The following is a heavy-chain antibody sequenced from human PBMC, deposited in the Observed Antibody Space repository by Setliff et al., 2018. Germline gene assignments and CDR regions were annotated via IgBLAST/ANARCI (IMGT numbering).Heavy chain of an antibody. CDR2: INHSGST. V-gene: IGHV4-34*01. D-gene: IGHD2-21*02. Sequence: PSETLSLTCAVYGGSFSGYYWSWIRQPPGKGLEWIGEINHSGSTNYNPSLKSRVTISVDTSKNQFSLKLSSVTAADTAVHYGARVGEADFGGDCPKTPAIYYFDYWGQGTLVTVSS. CDR3: ARVGEADFGGDCPKTPAIYYFDY. CDR1: GGSFSGYY. J-gene: IGHJ4*02.